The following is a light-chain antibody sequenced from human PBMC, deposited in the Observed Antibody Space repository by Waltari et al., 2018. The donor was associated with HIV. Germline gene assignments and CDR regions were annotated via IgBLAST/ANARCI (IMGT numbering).Light chain of an antibody. CDR1: ELGSRY. J-gene: IGLJ2*01. CDR2: QDT. Sequence: SYELTQPPSVSVSPGETASITCSGDELGSRYVSWYQQKPGKSPLLVIYQDTTRPSGSPERFSGANSGNTGTLTISGTQTMDEADYYCQAWGTSNVVFGGGTKLTVL. CDR3: QAWGTSNVV. V-gene: IGLV3-1*01.